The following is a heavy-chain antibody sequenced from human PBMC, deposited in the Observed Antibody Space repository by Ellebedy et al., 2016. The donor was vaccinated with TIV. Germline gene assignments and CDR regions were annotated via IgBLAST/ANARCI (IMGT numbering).Heavy chain of an antibody. J-gene: IGHJ5*02. Sequence: GESLKISXAASGFAFSSYGMHWVRQAPGKGLEWVASISFDGSDKYYADSVKGRFTISRDNSKNTMFLQMHSLRAEDTAVYYCAREADDYGGNHWFDPWGQGTLVTVSS. CDR1: GFAFSSYG. V-gene: IGHV3-30*12. D-gene: IGHD4-23*01. CDR3: AREADDYGGNHWFDP. CDR2: ISFDGSDK.